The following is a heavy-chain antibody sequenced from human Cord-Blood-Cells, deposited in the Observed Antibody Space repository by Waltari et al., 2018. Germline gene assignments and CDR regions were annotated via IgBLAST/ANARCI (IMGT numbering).Heavy chain of an antibody. Sequence: QIQLVQSGAEVKTPGASVKVSCTVSGYTLTELSMHWVRQAPGKGLEWMGGFDPEDGETIYAQKFQGRVTMTEDTSTDTAYMELSSLRSEDTAVYYCATDTSSLLYYGMDVWGQGTTVTVSS. V-gene: IGHV1-24*01. J-gene: IGHJ6*02. CDR1: GYTLTELS. CDR2: FDPEDGET. CDR3: ATDTSSLLYYGMDV. D-gene: IGHD2-2*01.